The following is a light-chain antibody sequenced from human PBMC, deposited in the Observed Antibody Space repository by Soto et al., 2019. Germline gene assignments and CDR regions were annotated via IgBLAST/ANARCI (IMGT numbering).Light chain of an antibody. CDR3: SSYKFSTTLRV. V-gene: IGLV2-14*01. Sequence: QSALTQPASVSGSPGQSITIACTGTNRDVGSYNLVSWYQQRPGEAPKLIISEVRNRPSGISYRFTGSKSGNTASLTISDLQAEDEALYYCSSYKFSTTLRVFGGGTKLTVL. CDR2: EVR. J-gene: IGLJ3*02. CDR1: NRDVGSYNL.